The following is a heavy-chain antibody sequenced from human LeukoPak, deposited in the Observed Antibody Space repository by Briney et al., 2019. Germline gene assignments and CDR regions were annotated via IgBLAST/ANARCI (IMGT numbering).Heavy chain of an antibody. CDR3: ARWDYGGNSRGGYYFDY. D-gene: IGHD4-23*01. J-gene: IGHJ4*02. CDR2: IYYSGGT. V-gene: IGHV4-31*03. CDR1: GGSISSGGYY. Sequence: SQTLSLTSTVSGGSISSGGYYWSWIRQHPGKGLEWIGYIYYSGGTYYNPSLKSRVTISVDTSKNQFSLKLSSVTAADTAVYYCARWDYGGNSRGGYYFDYWGQGTLVTVSS.